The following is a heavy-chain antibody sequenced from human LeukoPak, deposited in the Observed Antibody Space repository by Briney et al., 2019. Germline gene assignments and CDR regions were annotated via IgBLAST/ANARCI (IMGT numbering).Heavy chain of an antibody. CDR2: ISYDGSNK. D-gene: IGHD2-15*01. CDR1: GFTFSSYA. J-gene: IGHJ4*02. CDR3: ARGLDRYCSGGSCYSGVDY. V-gene: IGHV3-30-3*01. Sequence: GGSLRLSCAASGFTFSSYAMHWVRQAPGKGLEWVAVISYDGSNKYYADSVKGRFTISRDNSKNTLYLQMNSLRAEDTAVYYCARGLDRYCSGGSCYSGVDYWGQGTLVTVTS.